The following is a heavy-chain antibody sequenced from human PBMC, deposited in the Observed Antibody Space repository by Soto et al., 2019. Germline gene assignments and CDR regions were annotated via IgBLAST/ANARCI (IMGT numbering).Heavy chain of an antibody. CDR1: GGTFNTYA. D-gene: IGHD3-10*01. J-gene: IGHJ4*02. V-gene: IGHV1-69*19. Sequence: VQLVQSGAEMKKPGSSGKVFCQSSGGTFNTYAMNWVRRAPGQGREWMGDISPMFGAANYAPKFQGRVTITADESTGTSYMPLSSLTSADTALYFCAREVQVHTPAFVYWGQGTLVTVSS. CDR3: AREVQVHTPAFVY. CDR2: ISPMFGAA.